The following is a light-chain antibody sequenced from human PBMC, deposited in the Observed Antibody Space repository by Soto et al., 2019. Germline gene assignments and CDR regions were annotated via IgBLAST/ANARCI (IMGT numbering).Light chain of an antibody. V-gene: IGLV1-40*01. CDR1: SSNIGAGYD. CDR3: QSYDSSLSGYVI. J-gene: IGLJ2*01. CDR2: GNN. Sequence: QSVLTQPPSVSGAPGQRVTISCTGSSSNIGAGYDVHWYQQLPGTAPKLLIYGNNNRPSGVPDRFSGSKSGTSASLAITGLQADDEPDYYCQSYDSSLSGYVIFSGRTKVTVL.